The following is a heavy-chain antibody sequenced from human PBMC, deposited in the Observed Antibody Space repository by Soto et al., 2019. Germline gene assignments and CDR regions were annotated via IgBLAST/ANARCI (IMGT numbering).Heavy chain of an antibody. J-gene: IGHJ6*02. D-gene: IGHD2-2*01. CDR3: AKVGPCSSTSCSYGMDV. CDR2: ISYDGSNK. Sequence: GGSLRLSCAASGFTFSSYGMHWVRQAPGKGLEWVAVISYDGSNKYYADPVKGRFTISRDNSKNTLYLQMNSLRAEDTAVYYCAKVGPCSSTSCSYGMDVWGQGTTVTVSS. CDR1: GFTFSSYG. V-gene: IGHV3-30*18.